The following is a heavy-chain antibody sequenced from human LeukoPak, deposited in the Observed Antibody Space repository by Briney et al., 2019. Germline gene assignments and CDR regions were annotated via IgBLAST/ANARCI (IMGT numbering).Heavy chain of an antibody. CDR3: AVAWGYSNY. CDR1: GFTFSSYS. J-gene: IGHJ4*02. CDR2: ISSSSSTI. D-gene: IGHD4-11*01. Sequence: GGSLRLSCAASGFTFSSYSMNWVRQAPGKGLEWVSYISSSSSTIYYADSVKGRFTISRDNAKNSLYLQMNSLRAGDTAVYYCAVAWGYSNYWGQGTLVTVSS. V-gene: IGHV3-48*04.